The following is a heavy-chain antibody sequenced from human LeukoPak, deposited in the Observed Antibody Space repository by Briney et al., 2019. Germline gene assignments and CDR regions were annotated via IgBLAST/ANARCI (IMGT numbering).Heavy chain of an antibody. CDR1: GYTFSSYA. CDR3: ANSGWYFSHRFDY. D-gene: IGHD6-19*01. Sequence: GGSLRLSCAASGYTFSSYAMSWVRQAPGKGLEWVSAISGSGGSTYYADSVKGRFTISRDNSKNTLYLQMNSLRAEDTAVYYCANSGWYFSHRFDYWGQGTLVTVSS. J-gene: IGHJ4*02. CDR2: ISGSGGST. V-gene: IGHV3-23*01.